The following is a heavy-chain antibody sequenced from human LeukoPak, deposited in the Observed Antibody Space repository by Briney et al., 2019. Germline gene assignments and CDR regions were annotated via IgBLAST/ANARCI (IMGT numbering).Heavy chain of an antibody. CDR1: GFTFDDYA. Sequence: GRSLRLSCAASGFTFDDYAMHWVRPAPGKGLEWVSGISWNSGSIGYADSVKGRFTISRDNAKNSLYLQMNSLRAEDTALYYCAKDFKDMIPTGWFDAWGQGTLVTVSS. D-gene: IGHD2-15*01. CDR2: ISWNSGSI. V-gene: IGHV3-9*01. J-gene: IGHJ5*02. CDR3: AKDFKDMIPTGWFDA.